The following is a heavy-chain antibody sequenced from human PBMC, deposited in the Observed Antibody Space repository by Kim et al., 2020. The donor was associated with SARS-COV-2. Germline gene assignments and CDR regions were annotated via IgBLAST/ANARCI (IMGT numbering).Heavy chain of an antibody. D-gene: IGHD5-12*01. Sequence: LKSRVTISVDTSKNQFSLKRSSVTAADTAVYYCARGLGDIVATAYRYFDYWGQGTLVTVSS. V-gene: IGHV4-34*01. J-gene: IGHJ4*02. CDR3: ARGLGDIVATAYRYFDY.